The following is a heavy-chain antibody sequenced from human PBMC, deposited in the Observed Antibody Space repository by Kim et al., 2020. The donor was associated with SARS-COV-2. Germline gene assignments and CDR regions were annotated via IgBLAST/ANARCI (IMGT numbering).Heavy chain of an antibody. CDR3: ARRFSISSWIGY. J-gene: IGHJ4*02. CDR2: ISTYNGNT. V-gene: IGHV1-18*01. D-gene: IGHD6-6*01. CDR1: GYTFTSYG. Sequence: ASVKVSCKASGYTFTSYGISWVRQAPGQGLEWMGWISTYNGNTNYAQKLQGRVTLTTDTSTSTAYMELRNLRSDDTAVYYCARRFSISSWIGYWGQGTLVTVSS.